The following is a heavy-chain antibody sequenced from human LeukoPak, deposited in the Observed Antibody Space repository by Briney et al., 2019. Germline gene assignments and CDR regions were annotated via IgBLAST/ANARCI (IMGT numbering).Heavy chain of an antibody. CDR3: ARGASITIFGVVIYTNWFDP. V-gene: IGHV1-2*02. J-gene: IGHJ5*02. Sequence: AASVKVSCKASGYTFTGYYMHWVRQAPGQGLEWMGWINPNSGGTNYAQKFQGRVTMTRDTSISTAYMELSRLRSDDTAVYYCARGASITIFGVVIYTNWFDPWGQGTLVTVSS. CDR2: INPNSGGT. CDR1: GYTFTGYY. D-gene: IGHD3-3*01.